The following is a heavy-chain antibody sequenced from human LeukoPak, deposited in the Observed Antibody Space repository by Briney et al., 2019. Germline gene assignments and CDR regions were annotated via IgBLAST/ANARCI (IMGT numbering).Heavy chain of an antibody. CDR1: GFTFSSYA. CDR2: ISGSGGST. V-gene: IGHV3-23*01. J-gene: IGHJ4*02. CDR3: AKDVRPAQNYFDY. Sequence: GGSLRLSCAASGFTFSSYAMSWVRQAPGKGLEWVSAISGSGGSTYYADSVKGRFTISRDNSKDTLYLQMNNLRAEDTAVYYCAKDVRPAQNYFDYWGQGTLVTVSS.